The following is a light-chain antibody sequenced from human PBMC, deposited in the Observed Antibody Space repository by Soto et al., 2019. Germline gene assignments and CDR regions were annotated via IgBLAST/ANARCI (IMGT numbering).Light chain of an antibody. Sequence: EIVLTQSPATLSLSPGERATLSCRASQSVSSSYLAWYQQKPGQAPRFIIYGTSSRATGIQDRFSGSGSGTEFSLTISRLEPEDFAVYYCHQYGSSTTTLGQGTQVDIK. V-gene: IGKV3-20*01. CDR3: HQYGSSTTT. CDR1: QSVSSSY. J-gene: IGKJ1*01. CDR2: GTS.